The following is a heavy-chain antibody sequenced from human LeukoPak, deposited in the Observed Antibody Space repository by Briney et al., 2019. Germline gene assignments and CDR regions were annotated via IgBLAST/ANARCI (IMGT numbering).Heavy chain of an antibody. D-gene: IGHD3-9*01. J-gene: IGHJ2*01. CDR1: GFTVSSNY. CDR2: IYDGGST. Sequence: PGGSLRLSCAASGFTVSSNYMAWVRQAPGKGLEWVSVIYDGGSTDYTDSVKGRFTISRDNSKSTLYLQMNSLRAEDTAVYYCARVMGRLVRTWYFDLWGRGTLVTVSS. CDR3: ARVMGRLVRTWYFDL. V-gene: IGHV3-66*01.